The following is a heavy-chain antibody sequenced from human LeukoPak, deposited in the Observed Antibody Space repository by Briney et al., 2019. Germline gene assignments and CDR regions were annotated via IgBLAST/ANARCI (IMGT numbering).Heavy chain of an antibody. CDR3: ARMAYMVRGVLDY. CDR2: ISSSSSYI. V-gene: IGHV3-21*01. J-gene: IGHJ4*02. CDR1: GFTFSSYS. D-gene: IGHD3-10*01. Sequence: GGSLRLSCAGSGFTFSSYSMNWVRQAPGKGLEWVSSISSSSSYIYYADSVKGRFTISRDNAKNSLYLQMNSLRAEDTAVYYCARMAYMVRGVLDYWGQGTLVTVSS.